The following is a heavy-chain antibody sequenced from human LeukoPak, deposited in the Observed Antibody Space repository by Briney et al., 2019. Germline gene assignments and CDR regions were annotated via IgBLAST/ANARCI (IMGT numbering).Heavy chain of an antibody. J-gene: IGHJ3*02. CDR3: AKDLRHLSWYRGDAFDI. Sequence: GGSLRLSCAASGFTFSNAWMSWVRQAPGKGLEWVGRIKSKTDGGTTDYAAPVKGRFTISRDNSKNTLYLQMNSLRAEDTAVYYCAKDLRHLSWYRGDAFDIWGQGTMVTVSS. CDR2: IKSKTDGGTT. CDR1: GFTFSNAW. V-gene: IGHV3-15*01. D-gene: IGHD6-13*01.